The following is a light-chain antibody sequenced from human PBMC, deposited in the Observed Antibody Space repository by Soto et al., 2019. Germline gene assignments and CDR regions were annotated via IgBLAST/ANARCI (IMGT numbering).Light chain of an antibody. CDR2: DAS. J-gene: IGKJ5*01. CDR1: QSVSSY. CDR3: QQRSNWPPG. V-gene: IGKV3-11*01. Sequence: EIVLTQSPATLSLSPGERATLSCRASQSVSSYLAWYQQKPGQTPRLLIYDASNRATGIPARFSGSGSGTDFTLTISSLEPEDFAVYYCQQRSNWPPGFGQGTLLEIK.